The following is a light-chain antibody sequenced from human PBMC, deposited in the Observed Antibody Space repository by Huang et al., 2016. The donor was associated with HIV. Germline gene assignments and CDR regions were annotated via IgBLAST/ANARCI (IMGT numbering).Light chain of an antibody. Sequence: AIRITQSPSSLSASTGDRVTITCRANQGISDYLAWYQQKPGKAPELLIYGTSTLQSGVPSRFNGSGSGKDFTLTVSCLQSEDFATYFCQQYYSDPYTFGQGTKVEIK. V-gene: IGKV1-8*01. CDR1: QGISDY. J-gene: IGKJ2*01. CDR2: GTS. CDR3: QQYYSDPYT.